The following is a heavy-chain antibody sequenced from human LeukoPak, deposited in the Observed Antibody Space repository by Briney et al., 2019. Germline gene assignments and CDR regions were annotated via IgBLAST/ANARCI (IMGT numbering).Heavy chain of an antibody. CDR3: ARVKVGATYY. CDR1: GGSISSSSHY. D-gene: IGHD1-26*01. V-gene: IGHV4-39*07. J-gene: IGHJ4*02. CDR2: IYYSGST. Sequence: SETLSLTCTVSGGSISSSSHYWGWIRQPPGKGLDWIGSIYYSGSTYYNPSLMSRVTISVDKSKNQFSLKLSSVTAADTAVYYCARVKVGATYYWGQGTLVTVSS.